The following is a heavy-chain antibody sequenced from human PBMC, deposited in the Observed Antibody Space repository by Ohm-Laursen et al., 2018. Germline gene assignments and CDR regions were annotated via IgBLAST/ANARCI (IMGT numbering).Heavy chain of an antibody. CDR3: AKDYSGSLGYFDY. D-gene: IGHD1-26*01. Sequence: SLRLSCAASGFTFSSYWMSWVRQAPGKGLEWVANIKQDGSEKYYVDSVKGRFTISRDNAKNSLYLQMNSLRAEDTALYYCAKDYSGSLGYFDYWGQGTLVTVSS. CDR2: IKQDGSEK. J-gene: IGHJ4*02. V-gene: IGHV3-7*03. CDR1: GFTFSSYW.